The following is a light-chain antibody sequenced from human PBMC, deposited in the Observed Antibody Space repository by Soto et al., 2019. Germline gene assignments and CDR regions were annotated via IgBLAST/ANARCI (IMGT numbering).Light chain of an antibody. CDR3: AAWDDSLNGPV. J-gene: IGLJ1*01. Sequence: QSVLTQPPSASGSPGQGVTISCSGSSSNIGSNTVNGYQQLPGTAPKLLIYSNNQRPSGVPDRFSGSKSGTSASLAISGLQSEDEADYYCAAWDDSLNGPVFGTGTKVTVL. V-gene: IGLV1-44*01. CDR2: SNN. CDR1: SSNIGSNT.